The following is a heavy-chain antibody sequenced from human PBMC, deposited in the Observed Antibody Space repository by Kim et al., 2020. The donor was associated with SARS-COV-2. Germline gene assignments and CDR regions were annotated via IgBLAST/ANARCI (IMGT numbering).Heavy chain of an antibody. J-gene: IGHJ4*02. CDR3: ARGSIYYDSSGYYDY. V-gene: IGHV4-34*01. D-gene: IGHD3-22*01. CDR1: GGSFSGYY. Sequence: SETLSLTCAVYGGSFSGYYWSWIRQPPGKGLEWIGEINHSGSTNYNPSLKSRVTISVDTSKNQFSLKLSSVTAADTAVYYCARGSIYYDSSGYYDYWGQG. CDR2: INHSGST.